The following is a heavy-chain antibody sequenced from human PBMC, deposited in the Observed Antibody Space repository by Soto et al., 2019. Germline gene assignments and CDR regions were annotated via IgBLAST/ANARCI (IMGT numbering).Heavy chain of an antibody. CDR3: ATKGPETAAGTFDY. J-gene: IGHJ4*02. V-gene: IGHV4-34*01. CDR2: INHSGST. CDR1: GGSFSGYY. D-gene: IGHD6-13*01. Sequence: QVQLQQWGAGLLKPSETLSLNCAVYGGSFSGYYWSWIRQPPGKGPEWIGEINHSGSTNYNPSLKSRVTISVDTSKNQFPLKLSSLTAADTAVYYCATKGPETAAGTFDYWGQGTLVTVSS.